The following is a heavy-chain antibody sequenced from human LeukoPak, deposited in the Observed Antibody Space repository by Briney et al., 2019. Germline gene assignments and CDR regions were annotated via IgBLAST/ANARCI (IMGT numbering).Heavy chain of an antibody. CDR3: ARASYCGGDCYPGVGAFDI. CDR1: GYTLTELS. CDR2: FDPEDGET. V-gene: IGHV1-24*01. D-gene: IGHD2-21*02. J-gene: IGHJ3*02. Sequence: ASVKVSCKVSGYTLTELSMHWVRQAPGKGLEWMGGFDPEDGETIYAQKLQGRVTMTTDTSTSTAYMELRSLRSDDTAVYYCARASYCGGDCYPGVGAFDIWGQGTMVTVSS.